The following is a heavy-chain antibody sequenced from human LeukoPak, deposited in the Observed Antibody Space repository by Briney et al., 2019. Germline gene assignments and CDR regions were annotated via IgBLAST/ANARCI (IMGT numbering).Heavy chain of an antibody. CDR2: ISSSSSYI. J-gene: IGHJ4*02. D-gene: IGHD5-18*01. Sequence: PGGSLRLSCAASGFTFSSYSMNWVRQAPGKGLEWVSSISSSSSYIYYADSVKGRFTISRDNAKNSLYLQMNSLRAEDTAVYYCARDPGGTAMVKVFSTALVYWGQGTLVTVSS. CDR1: GFTFSSYS. V-gene: IGHV3-21*01. CDR3: ARDPGGTAMVKVFSTALVY.